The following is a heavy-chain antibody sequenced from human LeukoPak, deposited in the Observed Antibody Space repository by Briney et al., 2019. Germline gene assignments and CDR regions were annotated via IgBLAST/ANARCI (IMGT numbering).Heavy chain of an antibody. CDR3: ARDGPLWFGEFPTHDY. Sequence: AASVKVSCKASGYTFTGYYMHWVRQAPGQGLEWMGWINPNSGGTNYAQKFQGRVTMTRDTSISTAYMELSRLRSDDTAVYYCARDGPLWFGEFPTHDYWGQGTLVTVSS. CDR2: INPNSGGT. J-gene: IGHJ4*02. CDR1: GYTFTGYY. D-gene: IGHD3-10*01. V-gene: IGHV1-2*02.